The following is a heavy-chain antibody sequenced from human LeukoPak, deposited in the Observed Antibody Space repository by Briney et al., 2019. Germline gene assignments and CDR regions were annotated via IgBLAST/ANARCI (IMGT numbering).Heavy chain of an antibody. CDR2: IIPIFGTA. V-gene: IGHV1-69*06. CDR1: GGTFSSYA. J-gene: IGHJ3*02. Sequence: AASVKVSCKASGGTFSSYAISWVRQAPGQGLEWMGGIIPIFGTANYAQKFQGRVTITADKSTSTAYMELSSLRSEDTAVYYCARVKRRAGGGAFDIWGQGTMVTVSS. CDR3: ARVKRRAGGGAFDI. D-gene: IGHD3-16*01.